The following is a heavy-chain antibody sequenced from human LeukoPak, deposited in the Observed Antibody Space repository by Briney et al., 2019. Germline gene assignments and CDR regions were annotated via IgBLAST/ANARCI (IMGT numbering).Heavy chain of an antibody. J-gene: IGHJ4*02. CDR2: IKEDGSAK. V-gene: IGHV3-7*04. CDR3: AKDDEGYY. CDR1: GFTFNRSW. D-gene: IGHD3-3*01. Sequence: GGSLRLSCAASGFTFNRSWMGWLRQTPEKGLEWVANIKEDGSAKYYVDSVKGRFTISRDNAKNSLYLQMNSLRAEDTAVYYCAKDDEGYYWGQGILVTVSS.